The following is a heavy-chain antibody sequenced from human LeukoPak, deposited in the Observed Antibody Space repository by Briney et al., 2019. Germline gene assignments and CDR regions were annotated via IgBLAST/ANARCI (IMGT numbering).Heavy chain of an antibody. CDR1: GYTFTGYY. D-gene: IGHD3-10*01. Sequence: ASVKVSCKASGYTFTGYYMHWVRQAPGQGLGWMGWINPNSGGTNYAQKFQGRVTMTRDTSISTAYMELSRLRSDDTAVYYCARDLGSGKGNDAFDIWGQGTMVTVSS. CDR2: INPNSGGT. J-gene: IGHJ3*02. CDR3: ARDLGSGKGNDAFDI. V-gene: IGHV1-2*02.